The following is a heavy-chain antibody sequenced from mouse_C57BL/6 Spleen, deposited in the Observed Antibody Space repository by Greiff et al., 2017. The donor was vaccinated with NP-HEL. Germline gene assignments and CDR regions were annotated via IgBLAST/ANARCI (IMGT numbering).Heavy chain of an antibody. J-gene: IGHJ4*01. Sequence: VKLQESGAELARPGASVKMSCKASGYTFTSYTMHWVKQRPGQGLEWIGYINPSSGYTKYNQKFKDKATLTADKSSSTAYMQLSSLTSEDSAVYYCARCPRDYDVLYYAMDYWGQGTSVTVSS. D-gene: IGHD2-4*01. CDR1: GYTFTSYT. V-gene: IGHV1-4*01. CDR2: INPSSGYT. CDR3: ARCPRDYDVLYYAMDY.